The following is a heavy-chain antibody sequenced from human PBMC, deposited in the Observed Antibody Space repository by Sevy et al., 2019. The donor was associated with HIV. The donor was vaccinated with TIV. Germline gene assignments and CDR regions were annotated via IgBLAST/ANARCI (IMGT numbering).Heavy chain of an antibody. V-gene: IGHV4-39*01. CDR3: ARHRLHDYVRGTSGPFDV. Sequence: TESLSLTCTVSSGSISSTSYFWGWIRQPPGKGLQWIASVYYSWDTHYNPSLKSRVTVCTYTSFNTFPLNLPSATAADTAVHYCARHRLHDYVRGTSGPFDVWGRGTRVDVSS. J-gene: IGHJ2*01. D-gene: IGHD3-16*01. CDR1: SGSISSTSYF. CDR2: VYYSWDT.